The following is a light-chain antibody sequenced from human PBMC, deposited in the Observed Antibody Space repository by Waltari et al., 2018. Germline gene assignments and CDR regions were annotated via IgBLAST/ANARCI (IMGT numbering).Light chain of an antibody. J-gene: IGKJ2*03. CDR3: QQYYSIPRS. V-gene: IGKV4-1*01. Sequence: DIVMTQSPDSLAVSLGERATTNCKSSQSVLFSSNNEHYLAWYQQKPGQPPKLLIYWASTRESGVPDRFSGSGSGTDFTLTISSLQAEDVAVYYCQQYYSIPRSFGQGTKLEIK. CDR1: QSVLFSSNNEHY. CDR2: WAS.